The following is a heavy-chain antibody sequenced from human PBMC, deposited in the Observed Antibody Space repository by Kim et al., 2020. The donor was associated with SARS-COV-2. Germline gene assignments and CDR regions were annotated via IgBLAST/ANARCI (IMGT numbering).Heavy chain of an antibody. Sequence: GGSLRLSCAASGFTFSDYYMSWIRQAPGKGLEWVSYISSSGSTIYYADSVKGRFTISRDNAKNSLYLQMNSLRAEDTAVYYCARERRRWLQKTQYYFDYWGQGTLVTVSS. CDR3: ARERRRWLQKTQYYFDY. CDR1: GFTFSDYY. V-gene: IGHV3-11*01. D-gene: IGHD5-12*01. J-gene: IGHJ4*02. CDR2: ISSSGSTI.